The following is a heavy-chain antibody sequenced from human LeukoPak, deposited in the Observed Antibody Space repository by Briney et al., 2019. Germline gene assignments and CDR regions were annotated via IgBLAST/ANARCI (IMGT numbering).Heavy chain of an antibody. CDR1: GGSISGYY. Sequence: SETLSLTCSVSGGSISGYYWSWIRQPPGKGLEWIGYIDNSGLTTYSPSLRSRATISKDTSRNQFSLKLTSVTAADMAVYYCARDRSSGYYSDAFDIWGQGTMVTVSS. J-gene: IGHJ3*02. D-gene: IGHD3-22*01. V-gene: IGHV4-59*12. CDR2: IDNSGLT. CDR3: ARDRSSGYYSDAFDI.